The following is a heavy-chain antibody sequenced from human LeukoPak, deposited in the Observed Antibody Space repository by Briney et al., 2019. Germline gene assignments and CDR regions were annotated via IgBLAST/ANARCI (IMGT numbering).Heavy chain of an antibody. CDR3: AKRATDSSSWYHFDY. V-gene: IGHV3-23*01. D-gene: IGHD6-13*01. J-gene: IGHJ4*02. CDR1: GFTFSSYA. Sequence: GGSLRLSCAASGFTFSSYAMSWVRQAPGKGLEWVSVISYSGGNTYYADSVKGRFTISRDNSKNTLYLQMDSLRAEDTAIYYCAKRATDSSSWYHFDYWGQGTLVTVPS. CDR2: ISYSGGNT.